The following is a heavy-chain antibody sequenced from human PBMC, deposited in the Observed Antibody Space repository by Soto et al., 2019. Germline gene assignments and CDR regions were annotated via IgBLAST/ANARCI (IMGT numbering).Heavy chain of an antibody. V-gene: IGHV4-4*02. CDR3: ARAGYGDYVGYYGMDV. D-gene: IGHD4-17*01. Sequence: SETLSLTCAVSGCSISSSNWWSWVRQPPGKGLEWIGEIYHSGSTYYNPSLKSRVTISVDRSKNQFSLKLSSVTAADTAVYYCARAGYGDYVGYYGMDVWGQGTTVTVSS. CDR2: IYHSGST. CDR1: GCSISSSNW. J-gene: IGHJ6*02.